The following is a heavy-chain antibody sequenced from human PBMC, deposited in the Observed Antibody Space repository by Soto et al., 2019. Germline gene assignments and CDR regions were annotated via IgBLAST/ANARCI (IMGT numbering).Heavy chain of an antibody. CDR3: ARAFKATIFGRVFWYFDY. Sequence: QVQLQESGPGLVKPSGTLSLTCAVSGGSISSSNWWSWVRQPPGKGLEWIGEIYHSGSTNYNPSLKSRVTISVDKSKNQFSPKLSSVTAADTAVYYCARAFKATIFGRVFWYFDYWGQGTLVTVSS. CDR2: IYHSGST. J-gene: IGHJ4*02. D-gene: IGHD3-3*01. CDR1: GGSISSSNW. V-gene: IGHV4-4*02.